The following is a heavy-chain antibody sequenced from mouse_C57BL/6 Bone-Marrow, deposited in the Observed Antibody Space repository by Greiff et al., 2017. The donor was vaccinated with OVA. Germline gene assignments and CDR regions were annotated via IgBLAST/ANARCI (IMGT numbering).Heavy chain of an antibody. Sequence: QVQLQQPGAELVMPGASVKLSCKASGYTFTSYWLHWVKQRPGQGLEWIGELDPSDSYTNSTQKFKGKSTLTVDKSSSTAYMQLSSLTSEDSAVYYCARGGSPFDYWGQGTTLTVSS. V-gene: IGHV1-69*01. CDR2: LDPSDSYT. CDR3: ARGGSPFDY. CDR1: GYTFTSYW. J-gene: IGHJ2*01.